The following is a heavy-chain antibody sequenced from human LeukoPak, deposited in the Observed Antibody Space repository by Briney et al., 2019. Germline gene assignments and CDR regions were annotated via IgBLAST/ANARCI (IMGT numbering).Heavy chain of an antibody. CDR2: INPSGGRTPSGGST. J-gene: IGHJ4*02. CDR3: ARDQTAATGIFDS. V-gene: IGHV1-46*01. Sequence: GASVKVSCKASGYTLTGYYIHWVRQAPGQGLEWMGIINPSGGRTPSGGSTSYAQKFQGRVTMTRDTSTSTVYMELSSLRSEDTAVHYCARDQTAATGIFDSWGQGTLVTVSS. CDR1: GYTLTGYY. D-gene: IGHD6-13*01.